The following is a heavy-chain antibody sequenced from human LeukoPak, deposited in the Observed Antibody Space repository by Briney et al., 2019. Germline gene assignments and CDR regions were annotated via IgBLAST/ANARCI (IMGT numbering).Heavy chain of an antibody. CDR2: ISAYNGNT. V-gene: IGHV1-18*01. J-gene: IGHJ5*02. CDR3: TRRANGRRYNWFDT. CDR1: GYTFTSYG. Sequence: GASVKVSCKASGYTFTSYGISWVRQAPGQGLEWMGWISAYNGNTNYAQKFQGRVTMTKNTSISTAYMELSSLRSDDTAVYYCTRRANGRRYNWFDTWGQGTLVTVSS. D-gene: IGHD2-8*01.